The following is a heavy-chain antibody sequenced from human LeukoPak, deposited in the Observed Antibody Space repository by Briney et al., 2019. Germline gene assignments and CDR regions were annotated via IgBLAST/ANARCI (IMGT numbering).Heavy chain of an antibody. V-gene: IGHV4-59*01. D-gene: IGHD1-1*01. CDR2: IHYSGST. Sequence: PSETLSFTCTVSSGSTSSYFWTWIRQPPGKGLEWIGYIHYSGSTNYNTSLKSRVTISVDTSKNQFSLKLISVTAADTAVYYCARGQLGLSYFDYWGQGTLVTVSS. J-gene: IGHJ4*02. CDR3: ARGQLGLSYFDY. CDR1: SGSTSSYF.